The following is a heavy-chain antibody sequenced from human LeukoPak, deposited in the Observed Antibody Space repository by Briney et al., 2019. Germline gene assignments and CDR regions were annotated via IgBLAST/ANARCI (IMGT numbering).Heavy chain of an antibody. CDR2: INHSGST. J-gene: IGHJ4*02. V-gene: IGHV4-34*01. CDR1: GGSFSGYY. Sequence: SETLSLTCAVYGGSFSGYYWSWIRQPPGMGLEWIGEINHSGSTNYNPSLKSRVTISVDTSKNQFSLKLSSVTAADTAVYYCASMRYCSGGSCYSSLGRGIDYWGQGTLVTVSS. D-gene: IGHD2-15*01. CDR3: ASMRYCSGGSCYSSLGRGIDY.